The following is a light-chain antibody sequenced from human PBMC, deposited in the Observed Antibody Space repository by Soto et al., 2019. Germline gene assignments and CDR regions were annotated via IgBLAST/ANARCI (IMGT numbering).Light chain of an antibody. J-gene: IGKJ1*01. CDR2: GAS. CDR3: LQHNSFPRT. Sequence: QLTQSPSSLSASVGDRVTITCRASQGIRIDLGWFQQRPGKAPKRLIYGASSLQSGVPSRFSGSGSGTEFTLTISNLQPEDFATYYCLQHNSFPRTFGQGTKVDIK. V-gene: IGKV1-17*02. CDR1: QGIRID.